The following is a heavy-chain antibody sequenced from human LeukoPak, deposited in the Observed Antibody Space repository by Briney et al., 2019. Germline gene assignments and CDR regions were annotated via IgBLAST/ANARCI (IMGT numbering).Heavy chain of an antibody. J-gene: IGHJ4*02. CDR1: GGTFSSYA. D-gene: IGHD1-26*01. V-gene: IGHV1-69*01. CDR2: IIPIFGTA. Sequence: RASVKVSCKASGGTFSSYAISWVRQAPGQGLEWMGGIIPIFGTANYAQKFQGRVTITADESTSTAYMELSSLRSEDTAVYYCARDFDSGSQPGYWGQGTLVTVSS. CDR3: ARDFDSGSQPGY.